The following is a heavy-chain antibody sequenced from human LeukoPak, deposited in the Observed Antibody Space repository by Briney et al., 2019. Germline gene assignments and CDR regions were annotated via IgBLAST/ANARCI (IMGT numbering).Heavy chain of an antibody. CDR3: ARENGYCSGSDCYSYFDS. CDR2: IKKTGIET. V-gene: IGHV3-7*01. J-gene: IGHJ4*02. D-gene: IGHD2-15*01. Sequence: GGSLRLSCAGSGFTFSHFWMSWVRQAPGKGLEWVAYIKKTGIETYYLDSVKGRFTITRDNNRNSLFLQMYSLRAEDTAVYFCARENGYCSGSDCYSYFDSWGQETLVTVSS. CDR1: GFTFSHFW.